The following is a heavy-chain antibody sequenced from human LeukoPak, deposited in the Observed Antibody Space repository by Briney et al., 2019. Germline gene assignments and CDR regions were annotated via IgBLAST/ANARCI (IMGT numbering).Heavy chain of an antibody. CDR2: ISGSGGST. Sequence: GGSLRLSCAASGFTFSSYAMSWVRQAPGKGLEWVSAISGSGGSTYYADSVKGRFTISRDNSKSTLYLQMNGLRAEDTALYYCAKSRSAYPRVDGFDMWGQGTMVTVSS. D-gene: IGHD3-3*01. CDR3: AKSRSAYPRVDGFDM. V-gene: IGHV3-23*01. CDR1: GFTFSSYA. J-gene: IGHJ3*02.